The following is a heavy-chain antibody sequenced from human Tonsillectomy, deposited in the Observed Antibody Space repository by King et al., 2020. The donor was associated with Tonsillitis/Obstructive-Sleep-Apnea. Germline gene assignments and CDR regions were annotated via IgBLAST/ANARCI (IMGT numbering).Heavy chain of an antibody. CDR2: IYPGDSDM. CDR3: ARHGSGSYYDLYYYMDV. CDR1: GYSFTSYW. V-gene: IGHV5-51*01. Sequence: QMVQSGAEVKKPGESLKISCKGSGYSFTSYWIGWVRQMPGKGLEWMGIIYPGDSDMRYSPSFQGQVTISADKSISTAYLQWSSLKASDTAMYYCARHGSGSYYDLYYYMDVWGKGTTVTVSS. D-gene: IGHD3-10*01. J-gene: IGHJ6*03.